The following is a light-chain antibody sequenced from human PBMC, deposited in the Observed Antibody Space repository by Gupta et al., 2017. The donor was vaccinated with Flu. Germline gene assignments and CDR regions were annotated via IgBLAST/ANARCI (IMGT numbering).Light chain of an antibody. CDR1: KLGDKY. Sequence: SYDLTQPPSVSVSPGQTASIACSGDKLGDKYVSWYQQKPGQSPVLIIYRDNKRPSGIPDRFSGSNSGNTATLTISGTQAVDEADYYCQAWAVTTPDVFGTGTRVTVL. CDR2: RDN. CDR3: QAWAVTTPDV. J-gene: IGLJ1*01. V-gene: IGLV3-1*01.